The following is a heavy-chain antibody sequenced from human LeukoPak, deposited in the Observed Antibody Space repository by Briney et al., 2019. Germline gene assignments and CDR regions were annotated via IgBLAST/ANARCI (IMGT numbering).Heavy chain of an antibody. J-gene: IGHJ4*02. D-gene: IGHD6-13*01. CDR1: GYTFTGYH. CDR3: ARDQGSLTRSWYTGY. V-gene: IGHV1-2*06. CDR2: INPYSGDT. Sequence: ASVKVSCKASGYTFTGYHIHWMRQAPGQGLEWMGRINPYSGDTNFAQKFQGRVTMTRDTSITTAYMDLSSLTPDDTAVYICARDQGSLTRSWYTGYWGQGTQVTVSS.